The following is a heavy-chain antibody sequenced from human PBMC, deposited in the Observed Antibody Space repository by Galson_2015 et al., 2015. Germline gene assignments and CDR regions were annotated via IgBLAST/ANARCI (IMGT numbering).Heavy chain of an antibody. CDR3: LGGRVY. CDR2: MTSSLNT. D-gene: IGHD3-10*01. V-gene: IGHV3-23*01. Sequence: SLRLSCAASGFPFDTWAMSWVRQPPGKGLEWVSSMTSSLNTFYADSVKGRLTISRDNSKNALYLQMNSLRPEDTAVYQCLGGRVYWGQGILVTVSS. J-gene: IGHJ4*02. CDR1: GFPFDTWA.